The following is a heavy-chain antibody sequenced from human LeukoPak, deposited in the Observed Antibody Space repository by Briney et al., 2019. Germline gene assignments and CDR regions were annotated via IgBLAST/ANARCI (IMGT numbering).Heavy chain of an antibody. CDR1: GFTFSNAW. J-gene: IGHJ4*02. CDR3: ATDLLDY. CDR2: IQRKTDGGTT. Sequence: KPGGSLLLSCAASGFTFSNAWMSWGRPAPGEGLEWVGRIQRKTDGGTTDYAAPVKGRFTISRDDSKSMVYLQMNSLTTEDTAVYYCATDLLDYWGQGTLVTVSS. V-gene: IGHV3-15*01.